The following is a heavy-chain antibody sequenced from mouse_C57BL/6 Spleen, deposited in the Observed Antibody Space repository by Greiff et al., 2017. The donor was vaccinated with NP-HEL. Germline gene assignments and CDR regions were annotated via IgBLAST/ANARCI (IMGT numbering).Heavy chain of an antibody. CDR3: ARSGGYY. D-gene: IGHD2-2*01. Sequence: EVQLQQSGPELVKPGASVKISCKASGYTFTDYYMNWVKQSHGKSLEWLGDINPNNGGTSYNQKFKGKATLTVDKSSSTAYMELRSLTSEDSAVYYCARSGGYYWGQRTLVTVSA. CDR2: INPNNGGT. CDR1: GYTFTDYY. V-gene: IGHV1-26*01. J-gene: IGHJ3*01.